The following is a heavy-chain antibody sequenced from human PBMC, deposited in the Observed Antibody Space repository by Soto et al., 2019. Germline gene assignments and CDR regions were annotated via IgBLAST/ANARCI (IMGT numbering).Heavy chain of an antibody. CDR3: ARWQRRSPYYGMDV. CDR1: GYTFTSSP. V-gene: IGHV1-3*01. Sequence: ASVKVSCKASGYTFTSSPMHWVRQAPGQRPEWMGWINAGSGDTKYSQKFQGRVTITRDTSASTAYMELNSLISEDTAVYYCARWQRRSPYYGMDVWGQGATVTVSS. CDR2: INAGSGDT. J-gene: IGHJ6*02.